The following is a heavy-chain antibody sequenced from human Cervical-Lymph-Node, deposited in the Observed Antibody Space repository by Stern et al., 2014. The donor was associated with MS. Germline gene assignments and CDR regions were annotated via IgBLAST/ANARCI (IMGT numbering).Heavy chain of an antibody. CDR3: AGALGPTADAN. CDR2: IIPILNIP. Sequence: QVQLVQSGPEVKKPGSSVKVSCKVSEGSFNNYIISWVRQAPGKGLEWLGRIIPILNIPNYAPRFQGVVTISADKSTSTAYLELRSLKMEDTAIYYCAGALGPTADANWGQGTVVAVSS. CDR1: EGSFNNYI. D-gene: IGHD4/OR15-4a*01. V-gene: IGHV1-69*09. J-gene: IGHJ4*02.